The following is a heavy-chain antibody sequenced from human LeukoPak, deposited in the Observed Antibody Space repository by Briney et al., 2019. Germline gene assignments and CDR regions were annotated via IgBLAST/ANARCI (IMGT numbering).Heavy chain of an antibody. CDR3: ARAHCSGGSCDYFDY. CDR1: GTSISSGIYH. Sequence: KPSETLSLTCAVSGTSISSGIYHWSWIRQHPGKGLEWIGYIFYSGVTYYNPSLKSRFTISVDTSKNQFSLKLNSVTAADTAVYYCARAHCSGGSCDYFDYWGQGTLVTVSS. V-gene: IGHV4-31*11. D-gene: IGHD2-15*01. J-gene: IGHJ4*02. CDR2: IFYSGVT.